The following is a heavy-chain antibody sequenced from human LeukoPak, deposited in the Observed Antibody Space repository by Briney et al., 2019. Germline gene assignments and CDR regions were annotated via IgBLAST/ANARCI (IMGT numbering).Heavy chain of an antibody. CDR3: ARRGGYSYGYYFYY. D-gene: IGHD5-18*01. Sequence: SVKVSCKASGGTFSSYAISWVRQAPGQGMEWMGGIIPIFGTANYAQKFPGRVTITTAESTTTAYLELSSLSSEDTAVYYCARRGGYSYGYYFYYWGQGTLVPVSS. J-gene: IGHJ4*02. CDR2: IIPIFGTA. CDR1: GGTFSSYA. V-gene: IGHV1-69*05.